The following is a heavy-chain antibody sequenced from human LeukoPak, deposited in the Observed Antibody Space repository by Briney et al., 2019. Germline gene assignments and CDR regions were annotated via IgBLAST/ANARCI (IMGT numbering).Heavy chain of an antibody. V-gene: IGHV5-51*01. CDR1: GYSFANYW. CDR3: ARVYDAWSGFSQYYFDY. Sequence: GESLKISCKASGYSFANYWIGWVRQTPGEGLEWMGIIYPDDSDVKYSPSFQGQVTISADRSFNTAYLQWRSLKASDTAMYYCARVYDAWSGFSQYYFDYWGQGTLVTVSS. CDR2: IYPDDSDV. J-gene: IGHJ4*02. D-gene: IGHD3-3*01.